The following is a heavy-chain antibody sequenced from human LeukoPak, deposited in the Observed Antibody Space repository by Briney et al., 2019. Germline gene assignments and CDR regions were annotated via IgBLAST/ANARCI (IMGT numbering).Heavy chain of an antibody. CDR2: IIPIFGTA. Sequence: SLKVSCKASGGTFSSYAISWVRQAPGQGLEWMGGIIPIFGTANYAQKSQGRVTITADESTSTAYMELSSLRSEDTAVYYCARAPRGGYDSFDYWGQGTLVTVSS. J-gene: IGHJ4*02. CDR3: ARAPRGGYDSFDY. D-gene: IGHD5-12*01. V-gene: IGHV1-69*13. CDR1: GGTFSSYA.